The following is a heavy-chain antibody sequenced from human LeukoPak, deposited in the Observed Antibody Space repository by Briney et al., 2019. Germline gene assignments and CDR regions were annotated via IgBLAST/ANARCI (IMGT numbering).Heavy chain of an antibody. V-gene: IGHV3-23*01. CDR2: ISDSGGRT. CDR1: GITLSNYG. CDR3: AKRGVVIRVILVGFHKEAYYFDS. Sequence: GGSLRLPCAVSGITLSNYGMSWVRQAPGKGLEWVAGISDSGGRTNYADSVRGRFTISRDNPKTTLYLQMNSLRAEDTAVYFCAKRGVVIRVILVGFHKEAYYFDSWGQGALVTVSS. D-gene: IGHD3-22*01. J-gene: IGHJ4*02.